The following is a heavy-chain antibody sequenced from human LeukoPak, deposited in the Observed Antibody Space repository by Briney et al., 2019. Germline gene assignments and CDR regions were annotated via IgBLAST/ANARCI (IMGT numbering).Heavy chain of an antibody. CDR2: ISNFNTYK. J-gene: IGHJ4*02. D-gene: IGHD4-11*01. V-gene: IGHV3-21*06. Sequence: PGGSLRLSCAASGFTFSSYSMNWVRQAPGKGLEWVSSISNFNTYKYYADSVKGRFTISRDNTKNSLYLQMSSLRDEDTAVYYCVSSNSQGGDWGQGTLVTVSS. CDR1: GFTFSSYS. CDR3: VSSNSQGGD.